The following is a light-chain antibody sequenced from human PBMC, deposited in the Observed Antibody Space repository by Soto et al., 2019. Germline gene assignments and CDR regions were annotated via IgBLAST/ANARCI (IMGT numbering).Light chain of an antibody. CDR2: EVT. Sequence: QSVLTQPASVSGSPGQSITISCTGTSSDVGAYNYVSWYQQYPGKAPKLMVYEVTNRPSGVSNRFSGSESGNTASLTISGLQAEDEADYYCSSYTSSSTLVFGGGTKLTVL. V-gene: IGLV2-14*01. CDR1: SSDVGAYNY. J-gene: IGLJ3*02. CDR3: SSYTSSSTLV.